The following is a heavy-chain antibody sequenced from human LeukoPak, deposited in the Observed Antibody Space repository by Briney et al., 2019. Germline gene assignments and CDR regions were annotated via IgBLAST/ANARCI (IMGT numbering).Heavy chain of an antibody. CDR2: MNPNSGNT. J-gene: IGHJ4*02. Sequence: ASVKVSCKASGYTFTSYDINWVRQATGHGLEWMGWMNPNSGNTGYAQKFQGRVTMTRNTSISTAYMELSSLRSEDTAVYYCARVGGVGATVENFDHWGQGTLVTVSS. CDR3: ARVGGVGATVENFDH. V-gene: IGHV1-8*01. D-gene: IGHD1-26*01. CDR1: GYTFTSYD.